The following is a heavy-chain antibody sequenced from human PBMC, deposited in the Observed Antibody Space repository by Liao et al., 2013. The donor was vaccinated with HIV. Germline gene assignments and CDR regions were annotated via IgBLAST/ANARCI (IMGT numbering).Heavy chain of an antibody. Sequence: QVQLQESGPGLVKPSETLSLTCTVSGGSISSSSYYWGWIRQPPGKGLEWIGSIYYSGSTYYNPSLKSRVTISVDTSKNQFSLKLSSVTAADTAVYYCARGLRRGSRNYYYYYMDVWGKGTTVTVSS. D-gene: IGHD3-10*01. V-gene: IGHV4-39*07. CDR2: IYYSGST. CDR3: ARGLRRGSRNYYYYYMDV. J-gene: IGHJ6*03. CDR1: GGSISSSSYY.